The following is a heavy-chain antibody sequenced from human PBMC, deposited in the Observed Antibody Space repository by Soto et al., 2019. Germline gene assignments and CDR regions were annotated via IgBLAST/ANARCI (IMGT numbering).Heavy chain of an antibody. Sequence: QLQLQESGPGLVKPSETLSLTCTVSGGSIRSSSYYWGWIRQPPGKGLEWIGSIYYSGSTYYNPSLKSRVTISVDTSKNQFSLKLSSVIAADTAVYYCARAPVGDCWSGYPSCWFDPWGQGTQVTVSS. CDR2: IYYSGST. V-gene: IGHV4-39*01. J-gene: IGHJ5*02. CDR3: ARAPVGDCWSGYPSCWFDP. CDR1: GGSIRSSSYY. D-gene: IGHD3-3*01.